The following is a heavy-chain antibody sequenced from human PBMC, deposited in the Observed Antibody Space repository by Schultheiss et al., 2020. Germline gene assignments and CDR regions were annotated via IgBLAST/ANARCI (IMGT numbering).Heavy chain of an antibody. Sequence: GSLRLSCTVSGGSISSYYWSWIRQPAGKGLEWIGRIYTSGSTNYNPSLKSRVTMSVDTSKNQFSLKLSSVTAADTAVYYCARDMPAAIQTSWFDPWGQGTLVTVSS. CDR1: GGSISSYY. CDR2: IYTSGST. V-gene: IGHV4-4*07. D-gene: IGHD2-2*01. J-gene: IGHJ5*02. CDR3: ARDMPAAIQTSWFDP.